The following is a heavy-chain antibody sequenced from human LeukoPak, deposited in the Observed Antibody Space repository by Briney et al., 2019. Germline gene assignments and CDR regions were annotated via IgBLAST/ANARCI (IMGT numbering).Heavy chain of an antibody. Sequence: SETLSLTCTVSGGSISSYYWSWIRQPPGKGLEWIGYIYHSGSTNYNPSLKSRVTISVDTSKNRFSLKLSSVTAADTAVYYCARERTYYDSSGPYDAFDIWGQGTMVTVSS. CDR3: ARERTYYDSSGPYDAFDI. V-gene: IGHV4-59*01. D-gene: IGHD3-22*01. CDR1: GGSISSYY. J-gene: IGHJ3*02. CDR2: IYHSGST.